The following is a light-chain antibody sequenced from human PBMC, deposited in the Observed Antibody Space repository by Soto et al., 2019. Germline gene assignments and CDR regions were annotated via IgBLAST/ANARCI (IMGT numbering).Light chain of an antibody. V-gene: IGKV1-33*01. CDR2: DPP. CDR1: QSISSY. Sequence: EIQMTQSPSSRSASVLERVTIAFLASQSISSYLHWDQQKPVKAPKLLIYDPPNMQTGAPSRFSGSGYGPDFPFTISSLQPEDIATYYCQQYDNLPCTSGHGTRWIT. CDR3: QQYDNLPCT. J-gene: IGKJ3*01.